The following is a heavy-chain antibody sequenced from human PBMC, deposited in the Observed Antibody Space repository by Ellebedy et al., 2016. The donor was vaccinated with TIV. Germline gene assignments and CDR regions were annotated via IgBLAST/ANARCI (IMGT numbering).Heavy chain of an antibody. CDR1: GYSFTSYW. Sequence: GESLKISCKGSGYSFTSYWIGWVRQMPGKGLEWMGIIYPGDSDTRYSPSFQGQVTISADKSISTAYLQWSSLKASDTAMYYCARTRSSGRGTRIWDYWGQGTLVTVSS. D-gene: IGHD6-19*01. J-gene: IGHJ4*02. V-gene: IGHV5-51*01. CDR2: IYPGDSDT. CDR3: ARTRSSGRGTRIWDY.